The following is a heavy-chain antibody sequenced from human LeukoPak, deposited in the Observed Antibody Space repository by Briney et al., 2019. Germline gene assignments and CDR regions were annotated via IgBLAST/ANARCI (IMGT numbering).Heavy chain of an antibody. Sequence: SETLSLTCTVSGGSISSYYWSWIRQPPGRGLEWIGYIYYSGSTNYNPSLKSRVTISVDTSKNQFSLKLSSVTAADTAVYYCARGGVIAVAGTENFDYWGQGTLVTVSS. CDR2: IYYSGST. CDR3: ARGGVIAVAGTENFDY. CDR1: GGSISSYY. V-gene: IGHV4-59*08. J-gene: IGHJ4*02. D-gene: IGHD6-19*01.